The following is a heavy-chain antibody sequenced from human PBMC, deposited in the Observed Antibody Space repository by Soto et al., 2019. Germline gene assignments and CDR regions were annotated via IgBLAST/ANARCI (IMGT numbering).Heavy chain of an antibody. CDR2: IYYSGST. CDR1: GGSISSYY. CDR3: ARAFYSSSFDWFDP. J-gene: IGHJ5*02. Sequence: SETLSLTCTVSGGSISSYYWSWIRQPPGKGLEWIEYIYYSGSTNYNPSLKSRVTISVDTSKNQFSLKLSSVTAADTAVYYCARAFYSSSFDWFDPWGQGTLVTVSS. V-gene: IGHV4-59*01. D-gene: IGHD6-6*01.